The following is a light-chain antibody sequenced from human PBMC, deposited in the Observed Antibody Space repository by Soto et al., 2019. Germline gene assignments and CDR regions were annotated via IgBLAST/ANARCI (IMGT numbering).Light chain of an antibody. CDR3: AVWDDSLSGPLYD. J-gene: IGLJ1*01. CDR2: RNN. Sequence: QSVLTQPPSASGTPGQRVTISCSGSSPNIGSNYVYWDQQLPGTSPKLLIYRNNQLPSGVPDRSSVSKSGTSTSLAISGLLCDGDADYYRAVWDDSLSGPLYDLGTGTQVTVL. V-gene: IGLV1-47*01. CDR1: SPNIGSNY.